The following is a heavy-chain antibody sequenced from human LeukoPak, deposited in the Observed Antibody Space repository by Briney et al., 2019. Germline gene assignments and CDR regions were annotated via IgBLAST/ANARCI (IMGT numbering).Heavy chain of an antibody. V-gene: IGHV1-18*01. J-gene: IGHJ5*02. CDR1: GYTFTSYG. Sequence: GASVKVSCTASGYTFTSYGISWVRQAPGQGLEWMGWISAYNGNTNYAQKLQGRVTMTTDTSTSTAYMELRSLRSDDTAVYYCARETLEFRSSMEWLLYTGSRGWFDPWGQGTLVTVSS. D-gene: IGHD3-3*01. CDR2: ISAYNGNT. CDR3: ARETLEFRSSMEWLLYTGSRGWFDP.